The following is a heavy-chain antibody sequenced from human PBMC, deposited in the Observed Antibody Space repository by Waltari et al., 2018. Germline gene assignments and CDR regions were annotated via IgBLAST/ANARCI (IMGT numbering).Heavy chain of an antibody. J-gene: IGHJ3*02. CDR3: ARWESDWRAFNI. D-gene: IGHD2-21*02. CDR1: DVSIPSYL. Sequence: QVQLRESGPGLVKSSETLSITCTVSDVSIPSYLWNWLRQPPGKALEWIGYLHHTGKTKLNPYLKSRVSMSVDTSKNQSSLKVTSVTATDTAVYYCARWESDWRAFNIWGQGTTVTVSS. V-gene: IGHV4-59*08. CDR2: LHHTGKT.